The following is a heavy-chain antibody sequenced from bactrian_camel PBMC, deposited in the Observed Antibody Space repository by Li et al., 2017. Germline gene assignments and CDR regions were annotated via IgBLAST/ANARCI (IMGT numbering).Heavy chain of an antibody. CDR3: AADGGLSDCSSSFQNYEYNF. Sequence: QVQLVESGGGSVQVGGSLRLSCTASTSEFSELCMGWFRQAPGKAREGVASSDSDGTINYRDSLKGRFTISRDNAKNTVFLQMNNLKPEDTGMYYCAADGGLSDCSSSFQNYEYNFWGRGTQVTVS. V-gene: IGHV3-3*01. D-gene: IGHD5*01. J-gene: IGHJ4*01. CDR1: TSEFSELC. CDR2: SSDSDGTI.